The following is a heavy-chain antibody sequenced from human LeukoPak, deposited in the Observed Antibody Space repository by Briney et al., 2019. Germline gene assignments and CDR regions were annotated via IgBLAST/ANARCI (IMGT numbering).Heavy chain of an antibody. V-gene: IGHV3-74*01. CDR2: ISDDGTTT. CDR1: GFTFNLYW. CDR3: ARDSRYYYGSGSYQPYWFDP. Sequence: GGSLRLSCAASGFTFNLYWIHWVRQAPGKGLEWLSRISDDGTTTNYADSVKGRFTISRDNAKNTLYPQMNSLRVDDTAVYYCARDSRYYYGSGSYQPYWFDPWGQGTLVTVSS. D-gene: IGHD3-10*01. J-gene: IGHJ5*02.